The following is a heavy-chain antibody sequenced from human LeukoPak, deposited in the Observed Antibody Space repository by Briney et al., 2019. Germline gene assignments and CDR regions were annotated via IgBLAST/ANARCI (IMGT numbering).Heavy chain of an antibody. CDR1: GGSISSYY. Sequence: ETLSLTCTVSGGSISSYYWSWVRQAPGKGLEWVSSISSSSSYIYYADSVKGRFTISRDNAKNSLYLQMNSLRAEDTAVYYCARDITGEDYWGQGTLVTVSS. CDR2: ISSSSSYI. J-gene: IGHJ4*02. CDR3: ARDITGEDY. V-gene: IGHV3-21*01. D-gene: IGHD7-27*01.